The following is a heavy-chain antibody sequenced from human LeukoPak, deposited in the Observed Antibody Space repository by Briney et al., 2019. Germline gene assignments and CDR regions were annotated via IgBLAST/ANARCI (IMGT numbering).Heavy chain of an antibody. J-gene: IGHJ6*02. Sequence: GGSLRLSCAASGFTFSSYGMHWVRQAPGKGLEWVANINRDGSERYYVDSVKGRFTISRDDAKSSLYLQMNSLRAEDTAVYYCARRNAMDVWGQGTTVIVFS. CDR3: ARRNAMDV. V-gene: IGHV3-7*03. CDR1: GFTFSSYG. CDR2: INRDGSER.